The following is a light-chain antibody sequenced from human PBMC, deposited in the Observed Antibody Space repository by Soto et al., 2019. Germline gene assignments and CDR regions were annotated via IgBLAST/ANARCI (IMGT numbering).Light chain of an antibody. CDR3: QHYNSFPPT. CDR1: QSVSSW. J-gene: IGKJ4*01. CDR2: KAS. Sequence: DIQMTQSPSTLSASVGDRVTITCRASQSVSSWLAWYQQKPGKAPKLLIYKASSLESGVPSRFSGSGSGTEFTLTISSLQPDDFATYYCQHYNSFPPTFGGGTKVDIK. V-gene: IGKV1-5*03.